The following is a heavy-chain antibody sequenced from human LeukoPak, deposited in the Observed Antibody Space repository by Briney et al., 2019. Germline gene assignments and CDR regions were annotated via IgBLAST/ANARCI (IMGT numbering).Heavy chain of an antibody. D-gene: IGHD6-6*01. CDR1: GFTFSSHG. Sequence: GGSLRLSCVASGFTFSSHGMNWVRQAPGKGLEWVSGITSGTRTYYADSVKGRFAISRDNSKNTMYLQMNSLRAEDTAVYYCARDGVYSSSSSVAFDIWGQGTMVTVSS. CDR3: ARDGVYSSSSSVAFDI. J-gene: IGHJ3*02. CDR2: ITSGTRT. V-gene: IGHV3-23*01.